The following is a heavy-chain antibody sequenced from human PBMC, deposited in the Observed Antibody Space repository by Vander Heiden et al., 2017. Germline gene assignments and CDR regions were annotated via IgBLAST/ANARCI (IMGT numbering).Heavy chain of an antibody. CDR3: AKGGETGTTGNYGMDV. D-gene: IGHD1-1*01. Sequence: EVQLLESGGGLVQPGGSLRLSWAASGINFSSYAMSWVRQAPGKGLEWVSAISGSGGSTYYADSVKGRFTISRDNSKNTLYLQMNSLRAEDTAVYYCAKGGETGTTGNYGMDVWGQGTTVTVSS. CDR2: ISGSGGST. J-gene: IGHJ6*02. CDR1: GINFSSYA. V-gene: IGHV3-23*01.